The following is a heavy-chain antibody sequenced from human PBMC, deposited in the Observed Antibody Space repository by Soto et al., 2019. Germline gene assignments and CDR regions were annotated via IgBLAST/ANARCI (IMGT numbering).Heavy chain of an antibody. CDR3: ANEYYGDYGRVMDV. D-gene: IGHD4-17*01. J-gene: IGHJ6*03. CDR2: ISGSGGST. Sequence: EVQLLESGGGLVQPGGSLRLSCAASGFTFSSYAMSWVRQAPGKGLEWVSAISGSGGSTYYADSVKGRFTISRDNSKSTLDLQMNSLRAEDTAVYYCANEYYGDYGRVMDVWGKGTTVTVSS. V-gene: IGHV3-23*01. CDR1: GFTFSSYA.